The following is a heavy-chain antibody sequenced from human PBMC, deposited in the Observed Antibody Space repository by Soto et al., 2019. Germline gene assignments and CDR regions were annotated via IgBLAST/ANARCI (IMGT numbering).Heavy chain of an antibody. CDR1: GGSISSGGYY. CDR2: ISYSGST. CDR3: ASCPWGLTTSSVDGLDV. D-gene: IGHD7-27*01. V-gene: IGHV4-31*03. Sequence: QMQLQESGPGLVKPSQTQSLTCTVSGGSISSGGYYWSWIRQHPGKGLEWIGYISYSGSTHHNPSLKGRVAISADTSKNQFSLKLSDVTAADTAVYYCASCPWGLTTSSVDGLDVWGQGTKVTVSS. J-gene: IGHJ6*02.